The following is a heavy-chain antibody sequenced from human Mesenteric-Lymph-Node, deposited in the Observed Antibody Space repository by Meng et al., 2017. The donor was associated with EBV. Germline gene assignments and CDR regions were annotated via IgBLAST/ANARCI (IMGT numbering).Heavy chain of an antibody. V-gene: IGHV4-61*01. CDR1: GGSVSSGSYY. CDR3: ASGRGVVNN. J-gene: IGHJ4*02. Sequence: QVQLQESGPGLVTPSGXLSLTCTVSGGSVSSGSYYWSWIRQPPGKGLEWIGYIYYSGSTNYNPSLKSRVTISVDTSKNQFSLKLSSVTAADTAVYYCASGRGVVNNWGQGTLVTVAS. CDR2: IYYSGST. D-gene: IGHD1/OR15-1a*01.